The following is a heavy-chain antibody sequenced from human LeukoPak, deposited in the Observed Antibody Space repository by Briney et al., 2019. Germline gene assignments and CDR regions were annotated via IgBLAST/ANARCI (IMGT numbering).Heavy chain of an antibody. CDR3: ARSRVGARAFDI. V-gene: IGHV4-61*02. CDR1: GGSISSGSYY. Sequence: SETLSLTCTVSGGSISSGSYYWSWIRQPAGKGLEWIGRIYTSGSTNYNPSLKSRVTISVDTSKNQFSLKLSSVTAADTAVYYCARSRVGARAFDIWGQGTMVTVSS. CDR2: IYTSGST. D-gene: IGHD1-26*01. J-gene: IGHJ3*02.